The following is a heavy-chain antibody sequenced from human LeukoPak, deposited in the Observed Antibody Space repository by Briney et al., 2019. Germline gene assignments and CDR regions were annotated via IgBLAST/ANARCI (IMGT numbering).Heavy chain of an antibody. CDR1: GFTFSNYA. Sequence: GSLRLSCAASGFTFSNYAMHWGRQAPGKGLEWVAVISYDGVNQYYADSVRGRFTISRDNSKNTLYLQMSSLRAEDTAVYYCAKDYRVGCTGGSCYPIDYWGQRTLVTVSS. V-gene: IGHV3-30*15. D-gene: IGHD2-15*01. J-gene: IGHJ4*02. CDR2: ISYDGVNQ. CDR3: AKDYRVGCTGGSCYPIDY.